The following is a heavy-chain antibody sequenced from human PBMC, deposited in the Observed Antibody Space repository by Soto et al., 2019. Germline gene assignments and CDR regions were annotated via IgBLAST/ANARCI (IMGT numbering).Heavy chain of an antibody. CDR3: ARGDATKIVVTTYYAMDV. CDR1: GGTSSSYA. Sequence: SVKVSCKASGGTSSSYAINWVRQAPGQGLEWMGGIIPIFGTANYAQKFQGRVTITADESTNIVYMDVTSLRSEDTAVYYCARGDATKIVVTTYYAMDVWGQGTTVTVSS. CDR2: IIPIFGTA. V-gene: IGHV1-69*13. D-gene: IGHD4-17*01. J-gene: IGHJ6*02.